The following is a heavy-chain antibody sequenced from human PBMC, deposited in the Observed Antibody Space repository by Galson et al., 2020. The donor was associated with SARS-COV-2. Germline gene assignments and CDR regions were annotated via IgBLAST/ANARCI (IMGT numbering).Heavy chain of an antibody. Sequence: GESLKISCAASGFTFSTYEMNWVRQAPGKGPEWISFISSNGYTKKYTDSVEGRFSISRDNAENSLYLQMNSLRAEDTAVYYCARSFVSYSTTSYDAFDVWGQGTMVSVSS. CDR3: ARSFVSYSTTSYDAFDV. D-gene: IGHD2-2*01. V-gene: IGHV3-48*03. CDR2: ISSNGYTK. CDR1: GFTFSTYE. J-gene: IGHJ3*01.